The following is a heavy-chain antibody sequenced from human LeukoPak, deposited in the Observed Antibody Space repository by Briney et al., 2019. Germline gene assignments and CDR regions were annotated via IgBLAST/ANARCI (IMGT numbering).Heavy chain of an antibody. D-gene: IGHD1-26*01. J-gene: IGHJ6*02. V-gene: IGHV3-49*04. CDR3: IRNSGTYRGYGMDV. CDR2: IRTNTNGGTI. CDR1: GLSFRDHA. Sequence: PGRSLRLSCTASGLSFRDHAMSWVRQAPGKGLEWVGFIRTNTNGGTIEYAASVKARFTISRDDSRSIAYLQMNSLKTEDTAVYYCIRNSGTYRGYGMDVWGQGTTVTVSS.